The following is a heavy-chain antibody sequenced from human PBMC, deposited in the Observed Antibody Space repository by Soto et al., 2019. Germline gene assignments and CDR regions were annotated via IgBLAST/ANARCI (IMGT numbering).Heavy chain of an antibody. CDR1: GFTVSRNY. J-gene: IGHJ5*02. Sequence: EVQVVETGGGLIQPGGSLRLSCAVSGFTVSRNYMSWVRQPPGKGPEWVSDIYSGGSTYYADSVKGQFTIYRDNSKSTMYRQMDSPRAEATAVYYCGRERDGHNLNWFDLWGQGTLVTVSS. CDR3: GRERDGHNLNWFDL. CDR2: IYSGGST. V-gene: IGHV3-53*02.